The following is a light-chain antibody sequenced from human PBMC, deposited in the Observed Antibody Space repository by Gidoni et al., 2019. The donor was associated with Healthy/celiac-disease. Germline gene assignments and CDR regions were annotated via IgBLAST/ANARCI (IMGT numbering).Light chain of an antibody. CDR1: QILLHSNGYKN. J-gene: IGKJ1*01. CDR3: MRALQTPPT. V-gene: IGKV2-28*01. Sequence: IVMTPPPLPLPVTPGAPASFSCRSSQILLHSNGYKNLDWYLQEPGQSQQLRIYLGSNRASGVPDRFSGSGSGTDFTLKISRVEGEDVGVYYCMRALQTPPTFGQGTKVEIK. CDR2: LGS.